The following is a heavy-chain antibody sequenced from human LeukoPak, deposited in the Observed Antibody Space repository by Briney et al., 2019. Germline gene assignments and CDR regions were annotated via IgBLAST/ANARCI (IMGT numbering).Heavy chain of an antibody. CDR2: IYPGDSDT. CDR3: ARFSVGGTYYPDY. J-gene: IGHJ4*02. V-gene: IGHV5-51*01. D-gene: IGHD1-26*01. Sequence: PGESLKISCKGSGYSFTSSWICWVRQMPGKGLEWMGIIYPGDSDTRYSPSFQGQVTISADKSVSTAYLQWSSLKATDTAMYYCARFSVGGTYYPDYWGQGTLVTVSS. CDR1: GYSFTSSW.